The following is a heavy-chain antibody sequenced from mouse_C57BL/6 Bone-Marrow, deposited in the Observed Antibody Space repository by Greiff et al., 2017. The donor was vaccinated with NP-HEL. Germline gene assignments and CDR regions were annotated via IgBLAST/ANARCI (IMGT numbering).Heavy chain of an antibody. CDR2: IWSGGSS. J-gene: IGHJ1*03. D-gene: IGHD4-1*01. CDR3: AIKRWDEEYFDV. V-gene: IGHV2-4*01. CDR1: GFSLTSYG. Sequence: VKLQESGPGLVQPSQCLSITCTVSGFSLTSYGVPWVRQPPGKGLEWLGVIWSGGSSAYNAAFISRLIISKDNSKSQVFFKMNSRQADDTAIYYCAIKRWDEEYFDVWGTGTTVTVSS.